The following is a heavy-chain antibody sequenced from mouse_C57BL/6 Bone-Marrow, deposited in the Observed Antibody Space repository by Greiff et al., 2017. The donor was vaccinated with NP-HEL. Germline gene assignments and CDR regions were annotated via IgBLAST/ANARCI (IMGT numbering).Heavy chain of an antibody. J-gene: IGHJ4*01. CDR2: IHPNSGST. CDR1: GYTFTSYW. CDR3: ARGGATVYYYAMDD. V-gene: IGHV1-64*01. Sequence: QVQLQQPGAELVKPGASVKLSCKASGYTFTSYWMHWVKQRPGQGLEWIGMIHPNSGSTNYNEKFKSKATLTVDKSSSTAYMQLSSLTSEDSAVYYCARGGATVYYYAMDDWGQGTSVTVAS. D-gene: IGHD1-1*01.